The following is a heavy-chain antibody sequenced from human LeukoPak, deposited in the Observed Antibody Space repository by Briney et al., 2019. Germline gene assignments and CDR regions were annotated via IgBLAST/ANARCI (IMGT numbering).Heavy chain of an antibody. V-gene: IGHV4-59*01. CDR1: GFTFSSYA. CDR3: ARVTGFVDYGMDV. CDR2: IYYSGST. Sequence: GSLRLSCAVSGFTFSSYAMSWVRQAPGKGLEWIGYIYYSGSTNYNPSLKSRVTISVDTSKNQFSLKLSSVTAADTAVYYCARVTGFVDYGMDVWGQGTTVTVSS. J-gene: IGHJ6*02. D-gene: IGHD7-27*01.